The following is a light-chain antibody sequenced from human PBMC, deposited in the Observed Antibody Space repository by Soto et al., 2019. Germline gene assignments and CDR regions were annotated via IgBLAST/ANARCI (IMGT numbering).Light chain of an antibody. CDR2: GAS. J-gene: IGKJ5*01. CDR1: QSVGSNY. V-gene: IGKV3-20*01. Sequence: EIVMTQSPATLSVSPVERATLSCRASQSVGSNYLAWYQQKPGQAPRLLIYGASSRATGIADRFSGSGSGTDFTLTISRLEPEDFALYYCQQYGYSPITFGQGTRLEIK. CDR3: QQYGYSPIT.